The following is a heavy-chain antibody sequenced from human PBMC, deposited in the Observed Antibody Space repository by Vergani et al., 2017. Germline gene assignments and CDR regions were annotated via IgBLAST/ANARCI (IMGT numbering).Heavy chain of an antibody. CDR3: ARGTIFGVVTTLFDY. CDR2: IYTSGST. D-gene: IGHD3-3*01. V-gene: IGHV4-61*02. CDR1: GGSLSSGSYY. Sequence: QVQLQESGPGLVKPSQTLSLTCTVSGGSLSSGSYYWSWLRQPAGKGLEWIGRIYTSGSTNYNPSLKSRVTISVDTSKNQFSLTLSYVTAADTAVYYCARGTIFGVVTTLFDYWGQGTLVTVSS. J-gene: IGHJ4*02.